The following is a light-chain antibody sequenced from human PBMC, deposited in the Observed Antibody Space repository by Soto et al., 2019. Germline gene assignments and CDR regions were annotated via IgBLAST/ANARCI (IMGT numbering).Light chain of an antibody. V-gene: IGKV1-39*01. J-gene: IGKJ4*01. CDR1: QSISSW. Sequence: DIQMTQSPSTLSASVGDRVTITCRASQSISSWLAWYKQKPGEAPELLIYAASTLQSGVPSRFSGSGSGTDFTLTISSLQPEDSAAYYCQQSHSSPLTFGGGTKVEFK. CDR2: AAS. CDR3: QQSHSSPLT.